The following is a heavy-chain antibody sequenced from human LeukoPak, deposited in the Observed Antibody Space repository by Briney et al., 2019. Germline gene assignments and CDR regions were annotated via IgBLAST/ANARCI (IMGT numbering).Heavy chain of an antibody. J-gene: IGHJ4*02. CDR1: RFTFSGYW. D-gene: IGHD6-19*01. Sequence: GGSLRLSCAASRFTFSGYWMSWVRQAPGKGLEWVANINQDGSEKSYVDSVKGRFTISRDNAKNSLYMQMNSLRAEDTAMYYCAREGYSSGWYPAGYWGQGTLVTVSS. CDR2: INQDGSEK. CDR3: AREGYSSGWYPAGY. V-gene: IGHV3-7*01.